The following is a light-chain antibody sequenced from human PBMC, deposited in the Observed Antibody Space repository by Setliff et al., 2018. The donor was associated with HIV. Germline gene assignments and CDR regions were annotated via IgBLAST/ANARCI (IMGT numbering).Light chain of an antibody. Sequence: QSVLTQPASVSGSPGESITIPCTGTSSDIGGYHYVSWYRQRPGKAPELIISDVSKRPSGVSDRFSGSKSGNTASLTISGLQSEDEADYYCSSYRSRSTPYVFGNGTKVTVL. CDR1: SSDIGGYHY. CDR2: DVS. CDR3: SSYRSRSTPYV. J-gene: IGLJ1*01. V-gene: IGLV2-14*01.